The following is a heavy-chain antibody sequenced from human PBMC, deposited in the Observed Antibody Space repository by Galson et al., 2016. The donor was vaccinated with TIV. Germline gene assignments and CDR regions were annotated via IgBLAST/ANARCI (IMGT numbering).Heavy chain of an antibody. CDR3: AKFSGASDGFDI. CDR1: GFTFHHYA. J-gene: IGHJ3*02. CDR2: ISWNSDSI. D-gene: IGHD1-26*01. V-gene: IGHV3-9*01. Sequence: LRLSCAASGFTFHHYAMHWVRQVPGKGLEWVSGISWNSDSIDYADSVKGRFTISRDNAENSLHLQMNSLSADDTALYYCAKFSGASDGFDIWGQGTLVTVSS.